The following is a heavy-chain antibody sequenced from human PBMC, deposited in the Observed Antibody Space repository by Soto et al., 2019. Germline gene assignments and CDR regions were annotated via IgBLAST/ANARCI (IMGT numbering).Heavy chain of an antibody. D-gene: IGHD3-9*01. CDR3: ARLYYDILTGYYVDY. CDR1: GGTFSSYA. V-gene: IGHV1-69*13. CDR2: IIPIFGTA. Sequence: GASVKVSCKASGGTFSSYAISWVRQAPGQGLEWMGGIIPIFGTANYAQKFQGRVTITADESTSTAYMELSSLRSEDTAVYYCARLYYDILTGYYVDYWGQGTLVTVS. J-gene: IGHJ4*02.